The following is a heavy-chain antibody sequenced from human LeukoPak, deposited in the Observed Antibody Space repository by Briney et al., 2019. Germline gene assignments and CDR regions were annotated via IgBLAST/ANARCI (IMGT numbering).Heavy chain of an antibody. Sequence: PSQTLSLTCTVSGGSISSGGYYWSWIRQPPGKGLEWIGYIYHSGSTYYNPSLKSRVTISVDRSKNQFSLKLSSVTAADTAVYYCARSDYGDSTGNYYMDVWGKGTTVTVSS. V-gene: IGHV4-30-2*01. J-gene: IGHJ6*03. CDR1: GGSISSGGYY. D-gene: IGHD4-17*01. CDR3: ARSDYGDSTGNYYMDV. CDR2: IYHSGST.